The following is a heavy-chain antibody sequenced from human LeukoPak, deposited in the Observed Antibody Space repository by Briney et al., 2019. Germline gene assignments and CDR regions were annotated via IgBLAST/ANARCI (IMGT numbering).Heavy chain of an antibody. D-gene: IGHD6-19*01. CDR1: GFTFGDYA. Sequence: GGSLRLSCTASGFTFGDYAMSWLRQAPGKGLEWVGFIRSKAYGGTTEYAASVKGRFTISRDDSKSIAYLQMNSLKTEDTAVYYCTRCIAVAGSKSDYWGQGTLVTVSS. CDR3: TRCIAVAGSKSDY. CDR2: IRSKAYGGTT. J-gene: IGHJ4*02. V-gene: IGHV3-49*03.